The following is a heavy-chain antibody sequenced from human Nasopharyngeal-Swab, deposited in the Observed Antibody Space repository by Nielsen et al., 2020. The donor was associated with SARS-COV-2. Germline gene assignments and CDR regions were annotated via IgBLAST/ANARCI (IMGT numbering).Heavy chain of an antibody. CDR2: FYSGGTT. CDR3: ARGSTVSSYYHYMDV. V-gene: IGHV3-66*01. Sequence: GGSLRLSYAASGFTVSSNYMHWVRQAPGEGLEWVSAFYSGGTTYYADSVKGRVTISRDNSNNTVYLQMNSLRAEDTAVYYCARGSTVSSYYHYMDVWGKGTTVTVSS. D-gene: IGHD2-2*01. J-gene: IGHJ6*03. CDR1: GFTVSSNY.